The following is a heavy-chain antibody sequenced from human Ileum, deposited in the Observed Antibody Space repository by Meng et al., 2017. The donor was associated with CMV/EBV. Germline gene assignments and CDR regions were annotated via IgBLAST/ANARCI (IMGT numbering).Heavy chain of an antibody. Sequence: QVQLQGPGPGLVNPFQTLSLTATVSGGSSSSGDYYWTRIRQPPGKGLEWIGYIYYSGTTYYNPSLKSRVSISVDTSRNQFSLQLSSVTAADTAVYYCARRSSGLFNYWGQGILVTVSS. CDR1: GGSSSSGDYY. J-gene: IGHJ4*02. D-gene: IGHD6-13*01. CDR3: ARRSSGLFNY. V-gene: IGHV4-30-4*08. CDR2: IYYSGTT.